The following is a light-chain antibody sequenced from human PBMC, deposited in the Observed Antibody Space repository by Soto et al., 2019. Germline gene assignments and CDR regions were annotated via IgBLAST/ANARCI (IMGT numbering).Light chain of an antibody. CDR2: DAY. V-gene: IGKV3-11*01. J-gene: IGKJ1*01. CDR3: QQSSNWPPGT. Sequence: EIVLTQSPATLSLSPGERATLSCRASQSVSSHLAWYQQKPGQAPRLLIYDAYNRATGIPARFSGSGSGTDFTLTISSLEPEDFAVYYCQQSSNWPPGTFGQGTKVDIK. CDR1: QSVSSH.